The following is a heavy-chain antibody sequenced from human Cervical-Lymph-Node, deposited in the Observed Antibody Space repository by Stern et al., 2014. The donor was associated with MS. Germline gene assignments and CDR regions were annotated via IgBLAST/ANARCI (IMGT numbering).Heavy chain of an antibody. D-gene: IGHD1-26*01. CDR2: ISYDGRDK. CDR1: GFVFRGYA. V-gene: IGHV3-30*04. Sequence: VQLVESGGGVVPPGRSLRLSCAASGFVFRGYALHWVRQAPGKGLEWVALISYDGRDKYYTDSVKGRFTVSRDNSNNTVDLEMNSLRLEDTAVYYCAKGGSGSYLDWGQGSLVTVSS. J-gene: IGHJ4*02. CDR3: AKGGSGSYLD.